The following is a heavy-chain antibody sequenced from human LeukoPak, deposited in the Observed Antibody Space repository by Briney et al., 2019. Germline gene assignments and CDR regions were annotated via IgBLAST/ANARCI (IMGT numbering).Heavy chain of an antibody. CDR3: ARSPLVVVILLYFDY. CDR2: INPNSGGT. J-gene: IGHJ4*02. CDR1: GYTFTAYY. V-gene: IGHV1-2*02. Sequence: ASVKVSCKASGYTFTAYYMHWVRQAPGQGLEWMGWINPNSGGTNYAQKFQGRVTMTRDTSISTAYMELSRLRSDDTAVYYCARSPLVVVILLYFDYWGQGTLVTVSS. D-gene: IGHD3-22*01.